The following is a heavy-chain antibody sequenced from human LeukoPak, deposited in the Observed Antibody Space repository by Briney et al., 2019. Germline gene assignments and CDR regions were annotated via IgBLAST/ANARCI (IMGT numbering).Heavy chain of an antibody. V-gene: IGHV3-23*01. CDR3: AKDSYSHNGIFDALDI. D-gene: IGHD2-8*01. CDR1: GFTFNTYA. J-gene: IGHJ3*02. CDR2: ISGGPV. Sequence: GGSLRLSCAASGFTFNTYAMTWVRQAPGKGLEWVSSISGGPVYYADSVKGRFTISRDNSKNTLFLQMNSLRAEDTAIYYCAKDSYSHNGIFDALDIWGQGTMVTVSS.